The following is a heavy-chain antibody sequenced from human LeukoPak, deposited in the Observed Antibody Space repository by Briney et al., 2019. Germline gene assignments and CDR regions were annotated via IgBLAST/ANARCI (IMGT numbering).Heavy chain of an antibody. Sequence: GCPRLSPAPSLLTPCIFSMSGVPHGPGRGLWSGSSISISSTYVYYAASVKGRFTISRDNDKNSLYLQMNGLGAEETAVYYCGRVHLSDSGGCSDWFDPWGQGTLVTVSS. V-gene: IGHV3-21*01. D-gene: IGHD6-19*01. J-gene: IGHJ5*02. CDR1: LLTPCIFS. CDR2: ISISSTYV. CDR3: GRVHLSDSGGCSDWFDP.